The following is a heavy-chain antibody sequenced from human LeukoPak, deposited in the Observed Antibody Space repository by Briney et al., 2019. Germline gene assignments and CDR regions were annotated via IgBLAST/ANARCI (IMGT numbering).Heavy chain of an antibody. CDR1: GGSIRTSIYY. Sequence: PSETLSLTCTVSGGSIRTSIYYWAWIRQPPGKGLEWIGSIYYSGTTYYNPSLKSRVTISVDTSKNQFSLRLSSVTAAVTAVYYCARELHGSGSVRDGGFDYRGQGTLVTVSS. CDR2: IYYSGTT. D-gene: IGHD3-10*01. J-gene: IGHJ4*02. CDR3: ARELHGSGSVRDGGFDY. V-gene: IGHV4-39*07.